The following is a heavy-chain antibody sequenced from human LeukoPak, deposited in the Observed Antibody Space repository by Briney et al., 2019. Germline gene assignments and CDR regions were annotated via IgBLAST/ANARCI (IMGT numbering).Heavy chain of an antibody. CDR1: GYTFTSYH. Sequence: ASVKVSRKASGYTFTSYHMHWVRQAPGQGLEWMGIINPSGGSTSYAQKFQGRVTMTRDTSTSTVYMELSSLRSEDTAVYYCAARGYSYGPDFDYWGQGTLVTVSS. V-gene: IGHV1-46*01. J-gene: IGHJ4*02. CDR2: INPSGGST. CDR3: AARGYSYGPDFDY. D-gene: IGHD5-18*01.